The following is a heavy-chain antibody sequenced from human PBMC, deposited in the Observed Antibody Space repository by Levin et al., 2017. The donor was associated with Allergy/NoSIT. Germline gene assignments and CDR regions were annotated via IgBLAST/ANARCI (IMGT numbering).Heavy chain of an antibody. J-gene: IGHJ6*02. CDR1: GGSVSSGSYY. Sequence: SQTLSLTCTVSGGSVSSGSYYWSWIRQPPGKGLEWIGYIYYSGSTNYNPSLKSRVTISVDTSKNQFSLKLSSVTAADTAVYYCARDLAGGGIVATSGTGYYYGMDVWGQGTTVTVSS. CDR3: ARDLAGGGIVATSGTGYYYGMDV. D-gene: IGHD5-12*01. V-gene: IGHV4-61*01. CDR2: IYYSGST.